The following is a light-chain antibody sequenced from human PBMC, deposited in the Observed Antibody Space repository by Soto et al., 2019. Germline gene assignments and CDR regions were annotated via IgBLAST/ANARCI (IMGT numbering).Light chain of an antibody. J-gene: IGKJ4*01. CDR3: MQGSHWPLT. CDR1: QSLVYRDGTPS. Sequence: LYLRVPHRRTPSISGLSSQSLVYRDGTPSLTWFQQRPGQSPRRLLFEVSKRHSGVPDRFSGSGSGTDFTLKISRVEAEDVGVYYCMQGSHWPLTFGGGTKVDNK. V-gene: IGKV2-30*01. CDR2: EVS.